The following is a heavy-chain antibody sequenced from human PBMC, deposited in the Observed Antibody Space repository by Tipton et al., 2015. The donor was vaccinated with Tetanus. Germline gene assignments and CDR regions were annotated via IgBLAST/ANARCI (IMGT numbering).Heavy chain of an antibody. CDR3: ARDRGDYIYYGMDV. J-gene: IGHJ6*02. V-gene: IGHV1-2*02. Sequence: QMQLVQSGAEVKKPGASVKVSCKASGYTFTGYYIYWVRQAPGQGLEWMGWLDPNSGGTVYAQKFQGRVTMTRDTSISTAYMELGSLRSDGTAVYYCARDRGDYIYYGMDVWGPGTTVTVS. CDR2: LDPNSGGT. D-gene: IGHD3-22*01. CDR1: GYTFTGYY.